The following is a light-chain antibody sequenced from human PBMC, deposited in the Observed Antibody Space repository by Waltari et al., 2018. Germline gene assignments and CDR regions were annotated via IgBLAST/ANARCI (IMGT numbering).Light chain of an antibody. Sequence: ELVLTQSPGTLSLSPGDRATLFCRASQSVPSSYLAWYQQKPGQAPRLLISAASSGATGIPDRFSGSESGTDFTLTISRLEPEDFAVYYCQQYYSLPWTFGQGTKVEIK. V-gene: IGKV3-20*01. CDR3: QQYYSLPWT. CDR2: AAS. CDR1: QSVPSSY. J-gene: IGKJ1*01.